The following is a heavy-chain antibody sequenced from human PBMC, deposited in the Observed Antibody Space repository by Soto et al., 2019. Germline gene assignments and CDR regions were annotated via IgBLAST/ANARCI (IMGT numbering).Heavy chain of an antibody. Sequence: QVQLQESGPGLVKPSQTLSLTCTVSGVSISSGGYYWSWIRQHPGKGLEWIGYIYYTGSTYYNPSLKSRVTLSLDTSKNQFSLKLGSVTVADTAVYYCARGSQLERDAFDIWGQGTMVTVSS. CDR2: IYYTGST. CDR1: GVSISSGGYY. J-gene: IGHJ3*02. D-gene: IGHD1-1*01. CDR3: ARGSQLERDAFDI. V-gene: IGHV4-31*03.